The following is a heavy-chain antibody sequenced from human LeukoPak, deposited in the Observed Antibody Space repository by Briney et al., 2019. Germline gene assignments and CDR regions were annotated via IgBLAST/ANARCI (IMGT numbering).Heavy chain of an antibody. CDR2: INPNSGGT. D-gene: IGHD5/OR15-5a*01. V-gene: IGHV1-2*02. CDR3: AREVSGVSSLDY. CDR1: GYSFTDNY. J-gene: IGHJ4*02. Sequence: ASVKVSSMASGYSFTDNYMHWVRQAPGQGLEWMGSINPNSGGTEYAQTFHGRVTMTRDTSISTAYMELRKLRSDDTAVYDCAREVSGVSSLDYWGQGTLLTVSS.